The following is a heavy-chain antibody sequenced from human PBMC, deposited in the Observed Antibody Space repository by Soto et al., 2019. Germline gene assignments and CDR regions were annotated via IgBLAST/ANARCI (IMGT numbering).Heavy chain of an antibody. J-gene: IGHJ4*02. CDR1: GYSFMKYG. CDR2: ISPYSGYT. Sequence: AASVKVSCKGFGYSFMKYGINWVRQAPGRGLEWVGWISPYSGYTHSAQKFHGRLTLTTDTAASTAYMELRILRSADTALYYCAREASVLIPAAQPSRFDSWGQGTLVTVSS. CDR3: AREASVLIPAAQPSRFDS. D-gene: IGHD2-2*01. V-gene: IGHV1-18*01.